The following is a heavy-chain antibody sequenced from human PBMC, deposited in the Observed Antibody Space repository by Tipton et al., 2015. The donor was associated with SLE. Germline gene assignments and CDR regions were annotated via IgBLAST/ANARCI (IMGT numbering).Heavy chain of an antibody. Sequence: TLSLTCTVSGYSLSTGYYWGWIRQPPGKGLEWIGSIYHSGTTYYNPSLQSRVSMSVDTPKNYFSLRLSSVTAADTAVYYCARGVAGYYFNCFMDVWGKGTTVTVSS. V-gene: IGHV4-38-2*02. D-gene: IGHD5/OR15-5a*01. CDR1: GYSLSTGYY. CDR2: IYHSGTT. J-gene: IGHJ6*03. CDR3: ARGVAGYYFNCFMDV.